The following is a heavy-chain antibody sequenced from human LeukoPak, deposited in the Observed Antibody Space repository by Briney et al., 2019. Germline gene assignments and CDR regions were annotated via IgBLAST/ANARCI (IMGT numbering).Heavy chain of an antibody. V-gene: IGHV4-4*09. J-gene: IGHJ5*02. D-gene: IGHD3-10*01. CDR2: IYTSGST. CDR1: GGSISSYY. Sequence: SETLSLTCTVSGGSISSYYWSWIRQPPGKGLEWIGYIYTSGSTNYNPSLKSRVTISVDTSKNQFSLKLSSVTAADTAVYYCARPLSGGWFDPWGQGTLVTFSS. CDR3: ARPLSGGWFDP.